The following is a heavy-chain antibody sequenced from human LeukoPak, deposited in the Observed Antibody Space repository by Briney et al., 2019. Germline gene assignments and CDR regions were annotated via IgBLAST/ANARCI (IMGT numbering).Heavy chain of an antibody. Sequence: PGGSLRLSCATSGFTFSSYGMHWVRQAPGKGLEWVAVIWFDGSNKYYADSVKGRFTISRDDSKNTVNLQMDSLRAEDTAVYYCVRDQTWYFDLWGRGTLVTGSS. CDR1: GFTFSSYG. J-gene: IGHJ2*01. CDR3: VRDQTWYFDL. CDR2: IWFDGSNK. V-gene: IGHV3-33*01.